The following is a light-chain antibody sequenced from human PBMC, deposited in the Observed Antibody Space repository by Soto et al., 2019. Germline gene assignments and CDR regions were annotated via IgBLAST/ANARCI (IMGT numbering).Light chain of an antibody. J-gene: IGKJ1*01. V-gene: IGKV1-5*01. CDR3: QQYNRNTWS. CDR2: GAS. CDR1: QSVGTW. Sequence: DIQMTQSPSTLSASLGGRVTITCRASQSVGTWVAWYQQKPGKAPKLLIYGASNLESGVPSRFSGSGSGTELTLTITTLQPDDFATYFCQQYNRNTWSFGQGTKVDI.